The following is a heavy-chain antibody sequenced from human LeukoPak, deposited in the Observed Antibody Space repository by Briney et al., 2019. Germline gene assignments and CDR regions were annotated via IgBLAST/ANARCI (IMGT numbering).Heavy chain of an antibody. D-gene: IGHD3-10*01. Sequence: SETLSLTCTVSGDSIRSSSHYWGWIRQPPGKGLEWIGSMYYSGNTDYNPSLKSRVTISVDTSKNQLSLKLNSVTAADTAVYYCASIDYFGSGNYWWYFDYWGQGTLVTVSS. CDR3: ASIDYFGSGNYWWYFDY. V-gene: IGHV4-39*01. CDR2: MYYSGNT. CDR1: GDSIRSSSHY. J-gene: IGHJ4*02.